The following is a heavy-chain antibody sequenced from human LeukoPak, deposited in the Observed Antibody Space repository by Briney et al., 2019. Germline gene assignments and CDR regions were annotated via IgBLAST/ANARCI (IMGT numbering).Heavy chain of an antibody. Sequence: GASVKVSCKASGGTFSSYAISWVRQAPGQGLEWMGRIIPILGIANYAQKFQGRVTITADKSTSTAYMELSSLRSEDTAVYYCARARHYSRDGYNVFDYWGQGTLVTVSS. D-gene: IGHD5-24*01. J-gene: IGHJ4*02. CDR3: ARARHYSRDGYNVFDY. V-gene: IGHV1-69*04. CDR1: GGTFSSYA. CDR2: IIPILGIA.